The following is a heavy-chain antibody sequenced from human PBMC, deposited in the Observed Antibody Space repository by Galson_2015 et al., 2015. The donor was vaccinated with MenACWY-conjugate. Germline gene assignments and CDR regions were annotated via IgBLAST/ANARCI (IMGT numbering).Heavy chain of an antibody. J-gene: IGHJ4*02. CDR1: GFTFSSYS. D-gene: IGHD1-26*01. CDR3: ARVGIGAFDY. V-gene: IGHV3-74*01. CDR2: IYNDGSDT. Sequence: SLKLSCAASGFTFSSYSMYWVRHAPGQGLVWVSRIYNDGSDTTYADSVKGRFTISRDNAKNTMFLQMNSLRAEDTAVYYCARVGIGAFDYWAQGTLVTVSS.